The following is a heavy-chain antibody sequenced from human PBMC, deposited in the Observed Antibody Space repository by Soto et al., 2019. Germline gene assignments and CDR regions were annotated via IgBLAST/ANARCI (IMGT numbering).Heavy chain of an antibody. CDR1: GFTFSSYA. Sequence: GGSLRLSCAASGFTFSSYAMHWVRQAPGKWLEWVAVISYDGSNKYYADSVKGRFTISRDNSKNTLYLQMNSLRAEDTAVYYCARVVPAANYGMDVWGQGTTVTVSS. CDR2: ISYDGSNK. J-gene: IGHJ6*02. V-gene: IGHV3-30-3*01. CDR3: ARVVPAANYGMDV. D-gene: IGHD2-2*01.